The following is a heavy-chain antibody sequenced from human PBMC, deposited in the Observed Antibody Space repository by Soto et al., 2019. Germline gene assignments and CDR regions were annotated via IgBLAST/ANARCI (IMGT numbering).Heavy chain of an antibody. Sequence: TGGSLRLSCAASGFTFSSYAMSWVRQAPGKGLEWVSAISGSGGSTYYADSVKGRFTISRDNSKNTLYLQMNSLRAEDTAVYYCAKDPRRVVNRNDWFDPWGQGTLVTVSS. CDR2: ISGSGGST. CDR3: AKDPRRVVNRNDWFDP. D-gene: IGHD2-15*01. J-gene: IGHJ5*02. V-gene: IGHV3-23*01. CDR1: GFTFSSYA.